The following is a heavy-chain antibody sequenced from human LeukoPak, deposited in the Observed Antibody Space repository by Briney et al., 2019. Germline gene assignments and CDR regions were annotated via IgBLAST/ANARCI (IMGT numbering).Heavy chain of an antibody. CDR1: GFTFSSYS. Sequence: GGSLRLSCAASGFTFSSYSMNWVRQAPGKGLELVSSISSSSSYIYYADSVKGRFTISRDNAKNSLYLQMNSLRAEDTAVYYCARDLREGTMSPRWFDPWGQGTLVTVSS. CDR2: ISSSSSYI. CDR3: ARDLREGTMSPRWFDP. D-gene: IGHD3-3*01. J-gene: IGHJ5*02. V-gene: IGHV3-21*01.